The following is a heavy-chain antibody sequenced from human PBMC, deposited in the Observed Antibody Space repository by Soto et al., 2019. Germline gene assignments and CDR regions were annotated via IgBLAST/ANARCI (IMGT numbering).Heavy chain of an antibody. J-gene: IGHJ4*02. CDR1: GFTFSSYW. D-gene: IGHD6-19*01. V-gene: IGHV3-7*01. CDR3: ARDGVEAGLYLDN. Sequence: GGSLRLSCAASGFTFSSYWMSWVRQAPGKGLEWVANINQGGSEKYYVDSVKGRFTISRDNAKNSLYLEVNSLRADDTAVYYCARDGVEAGLYLDNWGQGTPVTVSS. CDR2: INQGGSEK.